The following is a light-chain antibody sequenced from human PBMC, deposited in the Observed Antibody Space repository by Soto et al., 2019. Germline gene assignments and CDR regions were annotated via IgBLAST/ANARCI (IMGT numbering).Light chain of an antibody. CDR3: QQYNNWPRT. V-gene: IGKV3-15*01. CDR2: GAS. J-gene: IGKJ1*01. Sequence: IVMTQSPATLSVSPGERATLSCRASQSINTNLAWYQQKPGQAPRLLIYGASTRATGIPGRFSGRGSGTEFTLTISSLQSEDFAVYYCQQYNNWPRTFGQGTKVDIK. CDR1: QSINTN.